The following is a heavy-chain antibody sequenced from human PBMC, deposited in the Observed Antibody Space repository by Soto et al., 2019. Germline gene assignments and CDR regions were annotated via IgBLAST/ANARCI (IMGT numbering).Heavy chain of an antibody. J-gene: IGHJ1*01. CDR3: TTDDFLEQWLVPGYFQH. CDR2: IKSKTDGGTT. D-gene: IGHD6-19*01. CDR1: GFTFSNAW. Sequence: GGSLRLSCAASGFTFSNAWMNWVRQAPGKGLEWVGRIKSKTDGGTTDYAAPVKGRFTISRDDSKNTLYLQMNSLKTEDTAVYYCTTDDFLEQWLVPGYFQHWGQGTLVTVSS. V-gene: IGHV3-15*07.